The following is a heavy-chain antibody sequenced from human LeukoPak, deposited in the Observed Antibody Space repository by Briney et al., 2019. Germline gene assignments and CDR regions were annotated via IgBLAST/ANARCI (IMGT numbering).Heavy chain of an antibody. CDR2: MYLSGTT. V-gene: IGHV4-4*02. J-gene: IGHJ4*02. CDR1: GDSINSLDL. Sequence: SETLSLTCTVSGDSINSLDLWSWVRQPPGQGLEWIGEMYLSGTTHSNPSVKGRVTISIDKSKNQFFLNLSSVTAADTAVYYCAGLVGRYSSGLYYYYFDYWGQGTLVTVSS. D-gene: IGHD3-22*01. CDR3: AGLVGRYSSGLYYYYFDY.